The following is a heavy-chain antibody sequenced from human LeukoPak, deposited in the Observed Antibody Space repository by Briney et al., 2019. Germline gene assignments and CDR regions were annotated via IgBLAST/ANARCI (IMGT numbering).Heavy chain of an antibody. D-gene: IGHD2-15*01. CDR1: GFTFSSYA. CDR3: ARGGGYCSGGSCYALDY. V-gene: IGHV3-30*04. CDR2: ISYDGSNK. J-gene: IGHJ4*02. Sequence: GRSLRLSCAASGFTFSSYAMHWVRQAPGKGLEWVAVISYDGSNKYYADSVKGRFTISRDNSKNTLYLQMNSLRAEDTAVYYCARGGGYCSGGSCYALDYWGQGTQVTVSS.